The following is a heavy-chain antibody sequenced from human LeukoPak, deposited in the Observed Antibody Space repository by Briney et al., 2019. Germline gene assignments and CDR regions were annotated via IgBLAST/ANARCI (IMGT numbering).Heavy chain of an antibody. Sequence: SVKVSCKASGGTFSSYAISWVRQAPGQGLEWMGGIIPIFGTANYAQKFQGRVTITADESTSTAYMELSSLRSEDTAVYYCARATGLAAAGYPDAFDIWGQGTMVTVSS. CDR2: IIPIFGTA. CDR3: ARATGLAAAGYPDAFDI. J-gene: IGHJ3*02. V-gene: IGHV1-69*13. D-gene: IGHD6-13*01. CDR1: GGTFSSYA.